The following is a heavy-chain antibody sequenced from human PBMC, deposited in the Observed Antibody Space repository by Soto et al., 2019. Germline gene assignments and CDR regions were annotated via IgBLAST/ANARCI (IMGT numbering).Heavy chain of an antibody. Sequence: QVQLVQFGPEVKKPGASVKVSCKTSGYTFASFDVYWVRQAPGQGLEWMGWINPNSGNTGYAEKFQGRVTLTKDNSISTAYMELTTLRPEDTAVYYCVRGRGVAVVNGMDVWGQGTTVTVSS. CDR3: VRGRGVAVVNGMDV. J-gene: IGHJ6*02. V-gene: IGHV1-8*01. CDR2: INPNSGNT. D-gene: IGHD3-10*01. CDR1: GYTFASFD.